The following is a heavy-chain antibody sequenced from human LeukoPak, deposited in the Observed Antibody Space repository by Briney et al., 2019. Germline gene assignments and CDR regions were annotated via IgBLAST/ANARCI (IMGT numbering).Heavy chain of an antibody. CDR3: ARGPGYGNFDY. Sequence: SETLSLTCAVYGGSFSGYYWSWIRQPPGKGLEWVGEINHSGSTNYNPSLKSRVTISVDTSKNQFSLKLSSVTAADTAVYYCARGPGYGNFDYWGRGTLVTVSS. D-gene: IGHD5-12*01. J-gene: IGHJ4*02. CDR2: INHSGST. V-gene: IGHV4-34*01. CDR1: GGSFSGYY.